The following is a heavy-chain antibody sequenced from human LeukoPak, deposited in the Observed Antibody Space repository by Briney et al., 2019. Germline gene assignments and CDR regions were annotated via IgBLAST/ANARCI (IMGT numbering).Heavy chain of an antibody. CDR2: IYYSGST. J-gene: IGHJ4*02. V-gene: IGHV4-39*01. CDR3: ARHTIVPAAMWYFDY. CDR1: GGSFSNYY. Sequence: SETLSLTCAVYGGSFSNYYWSWIRQPPGKGLEWIGSIYYSGSTYYNPSLKSRVTISVDTSKNQFSLKLSSVTAADTAVYYCARHTIVPAAMWYFDYWGQGTLVTVSS. D-gene: IGHD2-2*01.